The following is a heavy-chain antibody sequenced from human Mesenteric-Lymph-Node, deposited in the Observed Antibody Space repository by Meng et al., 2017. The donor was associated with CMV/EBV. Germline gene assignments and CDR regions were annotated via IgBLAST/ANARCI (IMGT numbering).Heavy chain of an antibody. D-gene: IGHD3-22*01. CDR1: GFTFSSYG. CDR2: IRYDGSNK. Sequence: GESLKISCAASGFTFSSYGMHWVRQAPGKGLEWVAFIRYDGSNKYYADSVKGRFTISRDNSKNTLYLQMNSLRAEDTAVYYCAKDTMTIGYDSSGYYWGNWFDPWGQGTLVTVSS. CDR3: AKDTMTIGYDSSGYYWGNWFDP. J-gene: IGHJ5*02. V-gene: IGHV3-30*02.